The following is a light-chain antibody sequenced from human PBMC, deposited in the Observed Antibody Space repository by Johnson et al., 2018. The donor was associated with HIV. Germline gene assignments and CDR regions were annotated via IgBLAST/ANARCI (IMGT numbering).Light chain of an antibody. J-gene: IGLJ1*01. V-gene: IGLV1-44*01. CDR2: RNN. CDR1: GSNIGSNT. CDR3: GTWDSSLRAYNYV. Sequence: QSVLTQPPSASGTPGQRVTISCSGSGSNIGSNTVNWYQQLPGTAPKLLIYRNNQRPSGVPDRFSGSKSGTSASLAISGLQAEDEADYYCGTWDSSLRAYNYVFGSGTKVTVL.